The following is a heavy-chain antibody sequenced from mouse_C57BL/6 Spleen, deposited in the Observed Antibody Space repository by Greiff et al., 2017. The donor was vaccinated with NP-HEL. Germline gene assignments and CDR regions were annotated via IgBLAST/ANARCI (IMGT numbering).Heavy chain of an antibody. V-gene: IGHV5-4*01. J-gene: IGHJ2*01. CDR3: AREGDYDPGYYFDY. D-gene: IGHD2-4*01. CDR1: GFTFSSYA. Sequence: EVQLVESGGGLVKPGGSLKLSCAASGFTFSSYAMSWVRQTPEKRLEWVATISDGGSYTYYPDNVKGRFTISRDNAKNNLYLQMSHLKSEDTAMYYCAREGDYDPGYYFDYWGQGTTLTVSS. CDR2: ISDGGSYT.